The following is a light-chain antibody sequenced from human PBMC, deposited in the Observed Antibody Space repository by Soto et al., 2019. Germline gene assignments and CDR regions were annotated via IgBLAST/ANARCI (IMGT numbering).Light chain of an antibody. V-gene: IGKV1-27*01. CDR2: AAY. Sequence: DIQVTQSPSSLSASIGDRATMTCRATQGISNFFAWYQQRPERVPEVLIYAAYTWQSGVPSRFPGSGFGTDFTLTINSLQPEDVASYYCQEYFSARWTFCQGTKVEMK. CDR3: QEYFSARWT. CDR1: QGISNF. J-gene: IGKJ1*01.